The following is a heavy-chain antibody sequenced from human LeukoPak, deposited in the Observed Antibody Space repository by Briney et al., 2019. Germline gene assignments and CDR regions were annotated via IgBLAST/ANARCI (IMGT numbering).Heavy chain of an antibody. Sequence: ETLSLTCAVYGGSFSGYYWNWVRQAPGKGLEWVSSISSSSSYIYYADSVKGRFTISRDNAKNSLYLQMNSLRAEDTAVYYCARGLKARRRELLGRGVDYWGQGTLVTVSS. V-gene: IGHV3-21*01. CDR2: ISSSSSYI. J-gene: IGHJ4*02. D-gene: IGHD1-26*01. CDR3: ARGLKARRRELLGRGVDY. CDR1: GGSFSGYY.